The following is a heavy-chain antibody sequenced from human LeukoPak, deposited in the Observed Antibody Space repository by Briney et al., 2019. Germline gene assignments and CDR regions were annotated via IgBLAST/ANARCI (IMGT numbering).Heavy chain of an antibody. CDR2: ISGSGGST. V-gene: IGHV3-23*01. D-gene: IGHD6-13*01. CDR1: GFTFSYYA. CDR3: AKYSSSWEADY. Sequence: GGSLRLSCAASGFTFSYYAMSWVRQAPGKGLEWVSAISGSGGSTYYADSVEGRFTISRDNSKNTLYLQMNSLRAEDTAVYYCAKYSSSWEADYWGQGTLVTVSS. J-gene: IGHJ4*02.